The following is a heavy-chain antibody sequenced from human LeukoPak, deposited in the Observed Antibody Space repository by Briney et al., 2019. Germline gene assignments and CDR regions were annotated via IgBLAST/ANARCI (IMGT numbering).Heavy chain of an antibody. V-gene: IGHV3-23*01. CDR1: GFTSSSYA. CDR2: ISATGGSI. CDR3: AKVPHLRFLEWLGPYDAFDI. D-gene: IGHD3-3*01. J-gene: IGHJ3*02. Sequence: GGSLRLSCAASGFTSSSYAMSWVRQAPGKGLEWVSTISATGGSIYYADSVKGRFTISRDNSKNTLYLQMNSLRAEDTAVYYCAKVPHLRFLEWLGPYDAFDIWGQGTMVTVSS.